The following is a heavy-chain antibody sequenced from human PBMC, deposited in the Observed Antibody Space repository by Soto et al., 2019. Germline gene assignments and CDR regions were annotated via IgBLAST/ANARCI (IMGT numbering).Heavy chain of an antibody. D-gene: IGHD3-10*01. CDR3: AGYDGSGSYYKINWFDP. J-gene: IGHJ5*02. CDR1: GGSISSYY. V-gene: IGHV4-59*01. Sequence: SETLSLTCTVSGGSISSYYWSWIRQPPGKGLEWIGYIYYSGSTNYNPSLKSRVTISVDTSKNQFSLKLSSVTAADTAVYYCAGYDGSGSYYKINWFDPWGQGTLVTVSS. CDR2: IYYSGST.